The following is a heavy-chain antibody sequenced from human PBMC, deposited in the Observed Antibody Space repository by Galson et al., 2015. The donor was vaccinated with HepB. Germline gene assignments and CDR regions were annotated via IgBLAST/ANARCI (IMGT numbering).Heavy chain of an antibody. V-gene: IGHV3-15*01. CDR3: TVVPAAHLWYFDY. D-gene: IGHD2-2*01. Sequence: SLRLSCAASGFSFSNAWMSWVRQAPGKGLERVGRIKSKTDGGTTDYAAPVKGRFTISRDDSKNTLYLQMNSLKTEDTAVYYCTVVPAAHLWYFDYWGQGTLVTVSS. CDR2: IKSKTDGGTT. CDR1: GFSFSNAW. J-gene: IGHJ4*02.